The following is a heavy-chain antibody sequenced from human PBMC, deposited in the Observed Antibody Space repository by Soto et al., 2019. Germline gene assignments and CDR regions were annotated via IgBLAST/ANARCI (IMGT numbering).Heavy chain of an antibody. CDR1: GFTFSSYG. CDR3: ARDDHYDYVWGSYRPGAFDI. V-gene: IGHV3-33*01. CDR2: IWYDGSNK. D-gene: IGHD3-16*02. J-gene: IGHJ3*02. Sequence: QVQLVESGGGVVQPGRSLRLSCAASGFTFSSYGMHWVRQAPGKGLEWVAVIWYDGSNKYYADSVKGRFTISRDNSKNTLYLQMNSLRAEDTAVYYYARDDHYDYVWGSYRPGAFDIWGQGTMVTVSS.